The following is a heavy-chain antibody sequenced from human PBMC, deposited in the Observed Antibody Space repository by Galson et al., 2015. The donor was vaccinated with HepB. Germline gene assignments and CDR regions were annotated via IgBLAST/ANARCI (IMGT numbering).Heavy chain of an antibody. V-gene: IGHV3-30*04. D-gene: IGHD3-10*01. CDR1: GFTFSSYA. CDR3: ARESPRVVRGGFDY. Sequence: SLRLSCAASGFTFSSYAMHWVRQAPGKGLEWVAVISYDGSNKYYADSVKGRFTISRDNSKNTLYLQMNSLRAEDTAVYYCARESPRVVRGGFDYWGQGTLVTVSS. J-gene: IGHJ4*02. CDR2: ISYDGSNK.